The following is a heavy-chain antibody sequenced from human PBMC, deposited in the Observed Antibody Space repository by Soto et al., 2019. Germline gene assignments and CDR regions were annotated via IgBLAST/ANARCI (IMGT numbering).Heavy chain of an antibody. CDR2: IHPSGDT. CDR1: GYNFTTYF. CDR3: VMGYCNTSPCSWDFHF. J-gene: IGHJ1*01. Sequence: ASVKVSCKASGYNFTTYFIHWVRQAPGQGLEWMGMIHPSGDTGYAQKFQGRVTMTIDTSTTTAYMELRNLTYEDTAVYFYVMGYCNTSPCSWDFHFWGQGTLVTVSS. D-gene: IGHD2-15*01. V-gene: IGHV1-46*03.